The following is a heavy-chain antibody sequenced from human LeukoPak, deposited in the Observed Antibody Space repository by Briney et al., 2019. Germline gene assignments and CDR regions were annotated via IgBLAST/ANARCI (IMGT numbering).Heavy chain of an antibody. J-gene: IGHJ4*02. CDR2: ISGSGGST. D-gene: IGHD2-15*01. V-gene: IGHV3-23*01. Sequence: GGSLRLSCAASGFTFSSYSMNWVRQAPGKGLEWVSAISGSGGSTYYADSVKGRFTISRDNSKNTLYLQMNSLRAEDTAVYYCAKEVRGYCSGGSCYGNYWGQGTLVTVSS. CDR3: AKEVRGYCSGGSCYGNY. CDR1: GFTFSSYS.